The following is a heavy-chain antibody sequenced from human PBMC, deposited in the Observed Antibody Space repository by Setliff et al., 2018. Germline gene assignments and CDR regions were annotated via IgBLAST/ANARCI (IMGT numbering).Heavy chain of an antibody. J-gene: IGHJ3*01. CDR3: VLGARDAFDL. Sequence: LSLTCAVYGGSFSGYFWSWIRQSPGRGLEWIGEINDRGSTHYNPSLKSRVTISVDTSKNQFSLKLTSATAADTAIYYCVLGARDAFDLWGQGTVVTVSS. CDR2: INDRGST. V-gene: IGHV4-34*01. CDR1: GGSFSGYF. D-gene: IGHD2-15*01.